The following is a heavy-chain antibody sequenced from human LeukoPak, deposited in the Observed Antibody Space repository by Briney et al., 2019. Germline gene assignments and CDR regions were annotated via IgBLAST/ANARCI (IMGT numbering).Heavy chain of an antibody. D-gene: IGHD3-16*01. Sequence: GGSLRLSCAASGFTFDDYGMSWVRQAPGKGLEWVSGINWNGGSTGYADSVKGRFTISRDNAKNSLYLQMNSQRAEDTALYYCARDLRLTYYYYMDVWGKGTTVTVSS. CDR1: GFTFDDYG. CDR3: ARDLRLTYYYYMDV. V-gene: IGHV3-20*04. CDR2: INWNGGST. J-gene: IGHJ6*03.